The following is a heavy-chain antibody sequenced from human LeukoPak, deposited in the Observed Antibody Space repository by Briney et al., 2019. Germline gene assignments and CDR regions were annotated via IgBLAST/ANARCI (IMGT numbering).Heavy chain of an antibody. Sequence: GGSLRLSCAASGFTFHHYSMHWVRQPPGKGLEWVSLISWDGGITYYADSVRGRFTISRDNSKNSLSLEMNSLRTEDTALYYCAKDSNTGGYSFGSWGQGTLITVSS. V-gene: IGHV3-43*01. CDR2: ISWDGGIT. CDR3: AKDSNTGGYSFGS. J-gene: IGHJ4*02. D-gene: IGHD5-12*01. CDR1: GFTFHHYS.